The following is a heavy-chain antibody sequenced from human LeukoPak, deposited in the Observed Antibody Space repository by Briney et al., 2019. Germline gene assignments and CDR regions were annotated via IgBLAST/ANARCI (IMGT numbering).Heavy chain of an antibody. D-gene: IGHD3-3*01. CDR2: IIPIFGTA. V-gene: IGHV1-69*13. CDR1: GGTFSSYA. CDR3: ARGLWSAHRREYYFDS. Sequence: SVKVSCKASGGTFSSYAISWVRQAPGQGLEWMGGIIPIFGTANYAQKFQGRVTITADESTSTAYMELSSLTSEDTAVYFCARGLWSAHRREYYFDSWGQGTLVTVSS. J-gene: IGHJ4*02.